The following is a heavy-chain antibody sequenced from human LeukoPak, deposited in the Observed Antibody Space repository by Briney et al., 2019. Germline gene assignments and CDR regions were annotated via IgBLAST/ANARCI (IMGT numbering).Heavy chain of an antibody. CDR1: GYTFTSYD. D-gene: IGHD6-13*01. J-gene: IGHJ4*02. CDR2: MNPNSGNT. V-gene: IGHV1-8*01. CDR3: ARTPLSIAAAGTDY. Sequence: ASVKVSCKASGYTFTSYDINWVRQATVQGLEWMGWMNPNSGNTGYAQKFQGRVTMTRNTSISTAYMELSSLRSEDTAVYYCARTPLSIAAAGTDYWGQGTLVTVSS.